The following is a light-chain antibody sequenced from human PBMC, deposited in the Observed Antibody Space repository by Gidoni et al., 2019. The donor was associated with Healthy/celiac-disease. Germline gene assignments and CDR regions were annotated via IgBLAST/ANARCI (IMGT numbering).Light chain of an antibody. J-gene: IGKJ1*01. CDR2: DAS. CDR1: QSVSSY. Sequence: ELVLTQSPATLSLSPGERATLSCRASQSVSSYLAWYQQKPGQAPRLLIYDASNRATGIPARFSGSGSGTDFTLTISSLEPEDLAVYYCQQRSNWPRTFXXXTKVEIK. V-gene: IGKV3-11*01. CDR3: QQRSNWPRT.